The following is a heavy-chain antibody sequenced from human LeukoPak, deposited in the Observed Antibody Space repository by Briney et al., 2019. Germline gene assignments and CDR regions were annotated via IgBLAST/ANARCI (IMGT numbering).Heavy chain of an antibody. D-gene: IGHD6-19*01. V-gene: IGHV3-30-3*01. CDR2: ISYDGSNK. CDR3: ARDRDSSGWYEGFDY. CDR1: GFTFSSSA. J-gene: IGHJ4*02. Sequence: GGSLRLSCAASGFTFSSSAMPWVRQAPDKGLEWVAVISYDGSNKYYTDSVKGRFTISRDNSKNTLYLQMNSLRADDTAVYYCARDRDSSGWYEGFDYWGQGTLVTVSS.